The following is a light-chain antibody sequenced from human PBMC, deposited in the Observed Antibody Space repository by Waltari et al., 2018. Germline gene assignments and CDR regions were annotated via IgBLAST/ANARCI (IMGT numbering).Light chain of an antibody. CDR1: QSIRSN. V-gene: IGKV3-15*01. CDR2: GAS. CDR3: QQYDNWLGT. J-gene: IGKJ1*01. Sequence: EIVMTQSPATLSVFPGERATLSCRPSQSIRSNLAWYQHKPGQAPRLLIYGASTRATGIPARFSGRGSGTEFTLTISSLQSEDVAVYVCQQYDNWLGTFGQGTKVEIK.